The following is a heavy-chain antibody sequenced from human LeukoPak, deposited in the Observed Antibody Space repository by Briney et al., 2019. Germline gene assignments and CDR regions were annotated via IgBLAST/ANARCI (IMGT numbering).Heavy chain of an antibody. CDR1: GGTFSSYA. Sequence: SVKVSCKASGGTFSSYAISWVRQAPGQGLEWMGGIIPIFGTASYAQKFQGRVTITADESTSTAYMELSSLRSEDTAVYYCARSAYYYDSSGYPYFDYWGQGTLVTVSS. V-gene: IGHV1-69*01. CDR2: IIPIFGTA. CDR3: ARSAYYYDSSGYPYFDY. D-gene: IGHD3-22*01. J-gene: IGHJ4*02.